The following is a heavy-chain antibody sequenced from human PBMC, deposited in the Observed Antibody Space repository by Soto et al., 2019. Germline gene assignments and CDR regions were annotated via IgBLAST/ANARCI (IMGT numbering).Heavy chain of an antibody. CDR3: ARKWGTYSSASLDY. J-gene: IGHJ4*02. CDR1: GFSFTHYT. CDR2: MSYDGTNE. Sequence: GGSLRLSCAASGFSFTHYTINWVRQAPGKGLEWVAVMSYDGTNEYYADSVKGRFTISRDNSKSTVYLQMNSLTPEDTALYYCARKWGTYSSASLDYWGLGTLVTVSS. D-gene: IGHD6-19*01. V-gene: IGHV3-30*04.